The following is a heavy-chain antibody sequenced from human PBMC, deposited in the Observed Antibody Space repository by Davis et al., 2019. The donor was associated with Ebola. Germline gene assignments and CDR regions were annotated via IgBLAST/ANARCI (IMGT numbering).Heavy chain of an antibody. CDR2: ISDSSATI. V-gene: IGHV3-48*02. CDR1: GFTFSSYS. J-gene: IGHJ6*02. CDR3: ARDRSGYDYYGMDV. D-gene: IGHD6-19*01. Sequence: GESLKISCAASGFTFSSYSMNWVRQAPGKGLEWVSYISDSSATIYYADSVKGRFTISRDDAKNSLYLQMNSLRDEDTAVYYCARDRSGYDYYGMDVWGQGTTVTVSS.